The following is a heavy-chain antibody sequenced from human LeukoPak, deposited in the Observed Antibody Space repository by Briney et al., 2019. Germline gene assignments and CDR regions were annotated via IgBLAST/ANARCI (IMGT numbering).Heavy chain of an antibody. CDR1: GGSINYYY. CDR2: IYYTGRT. D-gene: IGHD3-16*02. CDR3: TRVSIHGDSDY. J-gene: IGHJ4*02. Sequence: PSETLSLTCTGSGGSINYYYWSWIRQSPGKGLEWIGYIYYTGRTKYNPSLQSRVTISVDTSKNQFSLNLSSVSAADTAAYFCTRVSIHGDSDYWGQGTLVTVSS. V-gene: IGHV4-59*01.